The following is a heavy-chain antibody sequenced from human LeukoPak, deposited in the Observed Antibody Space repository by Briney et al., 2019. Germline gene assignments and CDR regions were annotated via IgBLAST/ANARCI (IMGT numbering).Heavy chain of an antibody. V-gene: IGHV5-51*01. CDR2: IYPGDSDT. CDR3: AKLGSGYDYYPY. D-gene: IGHD5-12*01. CDR1: GYSFNTYW. Sequence: GESLKISCKGSGYSFNTYWIGWVRQMPGKGPEWMGIIYPGDSDTRYSPSFQGQVTISVDNSISTAYLQWSSLKASDTAMYYCAKLGSGYDYYPYWGQGTLVTVPS. J-gene: IGHJ4*02.